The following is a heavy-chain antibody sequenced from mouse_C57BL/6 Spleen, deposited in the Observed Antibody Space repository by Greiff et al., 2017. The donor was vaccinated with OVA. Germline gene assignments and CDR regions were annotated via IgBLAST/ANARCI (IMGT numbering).Heavy chain of an antibody. Sequence: AQLKQSGPELVKPGDSVKISCKASGYSFTGYFMNWVMQSHGKSLEWIGRINPYNGDTFYNQKFKGKASLTVDKSSSTAHMELRSLTSEDSAVYYCARWDYPYAMDYWGQGTSVTVSS. CDR1: GYSFTGYF. CDR2: INPYNGDT. V-gene: IGHV1-20*01. D-gene: IGHD2-4*01. J-gene: IGHJ4*01. CDR3: ARWDYPYAMDY.